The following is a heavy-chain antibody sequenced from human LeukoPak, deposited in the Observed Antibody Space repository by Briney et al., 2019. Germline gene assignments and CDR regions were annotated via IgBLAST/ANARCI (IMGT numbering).Heavy chain of an antibody. J-gene: IGHJ4*02. Sequence: AASVKVSCKASGYTFTGYYMHWVRQAPGQRLEWMGWINAGNGNTKYSQEFQGRVTITRDTSASTAYMELSSLRSEDMAVYYCARESAGVYVPEYYFDYWGQGTLVTVSS. CDR2: INAGNGNT. V-gene: IGHV1-3*03. D-gene: IGHD2-8*01. CDR3: ARESAGVYVPEYYFDY. CDR1: GYTFTGYY.